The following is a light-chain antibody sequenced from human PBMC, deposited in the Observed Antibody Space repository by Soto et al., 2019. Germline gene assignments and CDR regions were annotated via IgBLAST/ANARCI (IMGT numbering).Light chain of an antibody. J-gene: IGKJ2*01. CDR1: KSVANN. CDR2: GAS. CDR3: QQYHNWPPQYT. V-gene: IGKV3-15*01. Sequence: EIVMTQSPASLSVSPGGGATLSCWASKSVANNVAWYQQKPGQGPRLLIHGASTRAAGVPARFSGSGSGTDFTLTISSLQSEDSAVYYCQQYHNWPPQYTFGQGTKLQIK.